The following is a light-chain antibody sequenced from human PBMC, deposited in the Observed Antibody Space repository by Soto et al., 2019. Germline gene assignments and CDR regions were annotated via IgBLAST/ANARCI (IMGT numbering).Light chain of an antibody. J-gene: IGLJ2*01. Sequence: QSVLTQPASVSGSPGQSITISCTGTSSDVGGYNYVSWYQQHPGEAPKLMIYDVSNRPSGVSNRFSGSKSGNTASLTISGLQAEDEADYYCSSYTSSSTLDVVFGGGTQLTVL. CDR1: SSDVGGYNY. V-gene: IGLV2-14*01. CDR2: DVS. CDR3: SSYTSSSTLDVV.